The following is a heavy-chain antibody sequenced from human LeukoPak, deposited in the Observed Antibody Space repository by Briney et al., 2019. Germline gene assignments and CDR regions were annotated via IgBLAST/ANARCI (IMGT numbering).Heavy chain of an antibody. CDR3: ARSGLIRGVIITPFDY. V-gene: IGHV1-69*05. CDR1: GGTFGSYA. CDR2: IIPIFGTA. D-gene: IGHD3-10*01. Sequence: SVKVSCKASGGTFGSYAISWVRQAPGQGLEWMGGIIPIFGTANYAQKFQGRVTITTDESTSTAYMELSSLRSEDTAVYYCARSGLIRGVIITPFDYWGQGTLVTVSS. J-gene: IGHJ4*02.